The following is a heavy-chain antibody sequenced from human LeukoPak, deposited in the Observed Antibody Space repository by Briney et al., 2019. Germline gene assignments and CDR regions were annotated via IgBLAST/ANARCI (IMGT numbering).Heavy chain of an antibody. D-gene: IGHD5-18*01. CDR1: GFTFSSYA. J-gene: IGHJ4*02. CDR3: AKTKGYSYGYYFDY. CDR2: MSYDGFNK. V-gene: IGHV3-30*18. Sequence: GGSLRLSCAASGFTFSSYAMHWVRRSLGKGLEWVAVMSYDGFNKYYADSVKGRFTISRDNSKNTLYLQMNSLRAEDTAVYYCAKTKGYSYGYYFDYWGQGTLVTVSS.